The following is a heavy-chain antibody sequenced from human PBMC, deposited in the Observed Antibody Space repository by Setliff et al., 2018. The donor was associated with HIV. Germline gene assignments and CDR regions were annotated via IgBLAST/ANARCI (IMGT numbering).Heavy chain of an antibody. J-gene: IGHJ3*02. CDR1: GYIFSVYL. CDR3: ARGLYSSSSRGAFDI. CDR2: INPNSGDT. Sequence: SVKVSCKASGYIFSVYLMHWVRQAPGQGLEWMGWINPNSGDTKYAQEFQGRVTMTAHTSTTTAYMELRSLRSDDTAVYYCARGLYSSSSRGAFDIWGQGTMVTVSS. V-gene: IGHV1-2*02. D-gene: IGHD6-6*01.